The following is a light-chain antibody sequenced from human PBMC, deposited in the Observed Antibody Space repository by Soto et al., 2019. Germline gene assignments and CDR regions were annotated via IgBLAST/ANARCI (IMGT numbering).Light chain of an antibody. CDR1: QSVNSY. CDR3: QQRFNWPLT. CDR2: DAS. V-gene: IGKV3-11*01. J-gene: IGKJ4*01. Sequence: EIVLTQSPATLSLSPGERATLSCRASQSVNSYLAWYQHKPGQAPRLLIYDASDRATGIPARFSGSGSGTDFTLTISSLESEDFAIYYCQQRFNWPLTFGGGTKVEIK.